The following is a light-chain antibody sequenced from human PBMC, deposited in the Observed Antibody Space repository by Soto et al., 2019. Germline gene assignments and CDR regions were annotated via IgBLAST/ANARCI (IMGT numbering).Light chain of an antibody. CDR1: QSVSRN. V-gene: IGKV3-15*01. CDR3: QQYNHWPLYT. CDR2: DAS. J-gene: IGKJ2*01. Sequence: EVVMTQSPATLSVSPGERATLSCRASQSVSRNLAWYQQRPGRAPRLLIYDASTRATNIPTRFSGSGSGTEFTLTISSLQSEDFAFYYCQQYNHWPLYTFGQGTKLEIK.